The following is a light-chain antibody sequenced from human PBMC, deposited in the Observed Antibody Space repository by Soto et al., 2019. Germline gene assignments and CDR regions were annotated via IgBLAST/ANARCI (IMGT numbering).Light chain of an antibody. CDR1: QTINSY. CDR3: QQSYSTFKT. J-gene: IGKJ1*01. Sequence: DVQMTQSPSSLSASVGDIVTITCRASQTINSYLNWYQQKPGKAPKLLIYAASSLKSGVPSRFSGSGSVTDFTLTISNLQPEDFATYYGQQSYSTFKTFGQGTKVESK. V-gene: IGKV1-39*01. CDR2: AAS.